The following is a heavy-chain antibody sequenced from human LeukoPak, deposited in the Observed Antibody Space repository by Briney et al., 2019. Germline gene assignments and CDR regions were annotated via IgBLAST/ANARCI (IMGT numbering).Heavy chain of an antibody. V-gene: IGHV5-51*01. J-gene: IGHJ5*02. CDR2: IYPGDSDT. D-gene: IGHD6-19*01. CDR1: GYTFTNYW. CDR3: ARAGYTTGWYTYKKNYFDP. Sequence: GESLKISCKTSGYTFTNYWIGWVRQMPGKGLEWMGIIYPGDSDTRYSPSFQGQVTISADKSTSTAYLQWSSLKASDTAIYYCARAGYTTGWYTYKKNYFDPWRQGTLVTVSS.